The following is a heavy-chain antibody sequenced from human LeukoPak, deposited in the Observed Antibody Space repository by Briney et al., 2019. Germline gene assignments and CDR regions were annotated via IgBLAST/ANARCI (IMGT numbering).Heavy chain of an antibody. CDR3: ARVSGGYSAVNY. V-gene: IGHV3-74*01. D-gene: IGHD2-21*02. CDR2: INSDGSST. Sequence: GGSLRLSCAASGFTFSSYWMHWVRQAPGKGLVWVSRINSDGSSTSYADSVKGRFTISRDNSKNTLYLQMNSLRVEDTAVYFCARVSGGYSAVNYWGQGTLVTASS. J-gene: IGHJ4*02. CDR1: GFTFSSYW.